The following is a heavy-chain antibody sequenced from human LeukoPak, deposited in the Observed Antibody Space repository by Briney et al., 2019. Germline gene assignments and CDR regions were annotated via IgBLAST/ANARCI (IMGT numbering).Heavy chain of an antibody. Sequence: SETLSLTCTVSGGSNNSYYCSWIRQPPGKGLEWIGYTHPSGNTNYSPCLKSRVTISIDMSRNQFSLKLSSVTAAVMAVYYCARKAPKKGWFDPWGQGTLVTVSS. J-gene: IGHJ5*02. CDR1: GGSNNSYY. CDR3: ARKAPKKGWFDP. V-gene: IGHV4-4*09. CDR2: THPSGNT.